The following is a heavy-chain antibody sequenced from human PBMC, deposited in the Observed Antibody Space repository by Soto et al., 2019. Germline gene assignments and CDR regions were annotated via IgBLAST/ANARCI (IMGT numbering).Heavy chain of an antibody. D-gene: IGHD3-9*01. CDR1: GGSFSGYY. CDR3: ARGVARLRYFYWTYYTLTLSYMYV. J-gene: IGHJ6*03. Sequence: SETLSLTCAVYGGSFSGYYWSWIRQPPGKGLEWIGGINHSGSTNYNPSLKSRVTISVDASKNQFSLKLSSVTAADTAVYYCARGVARLRYFYWTYYTLTLSYMYVWGQANTVPVSS. V-gene: IGHV4-34*01. CDR2: INHSGST.